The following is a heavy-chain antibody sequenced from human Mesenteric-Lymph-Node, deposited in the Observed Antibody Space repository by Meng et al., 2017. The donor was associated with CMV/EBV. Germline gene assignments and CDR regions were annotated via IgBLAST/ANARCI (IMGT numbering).Heavy chain of an antibody. CDR1: RLNVRDKY. Sequence: EERRVDPGGDCVHSVSALSRSCAASRLNVRDKYMSLVRQAPGMGLEWVCIIYRGDNTYYIDSVKDRFTVSRDNSKNTMYLQMNSLRVEDTAVYYCTGDSVSNPNLDYWGQGTLVTVSS. V-gene: IGHV3-66*01. CDR3: TGDSVSNPNLDY. CDR2: IYRGDNT. J-gene: IGHJ4*02. D-gene: IGHD3-10*01.